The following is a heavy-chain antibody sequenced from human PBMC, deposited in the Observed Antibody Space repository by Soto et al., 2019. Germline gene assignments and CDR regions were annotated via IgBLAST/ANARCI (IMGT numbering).Heavy chain of an antibody. D-gene: IGHD1-26*01. CDR1: GFTFSNYW. CDR3: ARDPEGGSYPT. V-gene: IGHV3-7*03. J-gene: IGHJ4*02. CDR2: IKQDGSEK. Sequence: RLSCAASGFTFSNYWMSWVRQAPGKGLEWVANIKQDGSEKYYVDSVKGRFTISRDNAKNSLFLQMYSLRAEDTAVYYCARDPEGGSYPTWGQGTLVTVSS.